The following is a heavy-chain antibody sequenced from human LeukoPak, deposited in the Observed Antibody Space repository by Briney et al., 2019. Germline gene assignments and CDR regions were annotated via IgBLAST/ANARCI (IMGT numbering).Heavy chain of an antibody. V-gene: IGHV3-15*01. Sequence: GGSLRLSCAASGFIFSNAWMNWVRQAPGKGLEWVGRVKSKTEGGTTDYAAPVKGRFSISRDDSKNTLYLQMNSLKTEDTAVYFCTTEAYCGSSSRPGAFEFWGQGTLVTLSS. CDR2: VKSKTEGGTT. J-gene: IGHJ4*02. D-gene: IGHD2-2*01. CDR3: TTEAYCGSSSRPGAFEF. CDR1: GFIFSNAW.